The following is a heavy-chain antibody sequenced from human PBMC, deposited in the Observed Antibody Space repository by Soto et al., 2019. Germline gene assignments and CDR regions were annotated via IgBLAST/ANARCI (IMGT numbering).Heavy chain of an antibody. CDR3: AYAYDFLSGTNWFEP. Sequence: QITLKESGPPLVKPTQTLTLTCTFSGFSLSTSGVGVVWIRQPPGKALEWLALIYWDDAKRYSPSLRSRLTTTKDTSKTQVVLTMTNMGPMDTGTYYCAYAYDFLSGTNWFEPWGQGTLVTVSS. V-gene: IGHV2-5*02. CDR2: IYWDDAK. J-gene: IGHJ5*02. CDR1: GFSLSTSGVG. D-gene: IGHD3-3*01.